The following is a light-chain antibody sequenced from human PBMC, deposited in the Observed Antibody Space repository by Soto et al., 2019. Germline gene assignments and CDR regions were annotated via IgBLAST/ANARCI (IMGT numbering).Light chain of an antibody. CDR3: QQYNNWPPL. J-gene: IGKJ3*01. CDR1: QSVSSN. V-gene: IGKV3-15*01. Sequence: ERVMTQSPATLSVSPGERATLSCRASQSVSSNLAWYQQKPGQAPRLLIYGASTRATGIPARFSGSGSGTEFTLTISSLQSEDFAVYYCQQYNNWPPLFGPGTKVDIQ. CDR2: GAS.